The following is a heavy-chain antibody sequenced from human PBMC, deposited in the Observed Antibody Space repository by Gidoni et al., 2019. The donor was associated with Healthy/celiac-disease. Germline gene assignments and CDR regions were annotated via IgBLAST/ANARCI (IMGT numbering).Heavy chain of an antibody. J-gene: IGHJ6*02. D-gene: IGHD3-3*01. CDR1: GGSISRYY. Sequence: QVQLQESGPGLVKPSEPLSLTCTVSGGSISRYYCSWLRQPPGKGLEWIGYIYYSGSTNYNPSLKSRVTISVDTSKNQFSLKLSSVTAADTAVYYCARDSRGYDFWSGYYYYYYGMDVWGQGTTVTVSS. CDR2: IYYSGST. V-gene: IGHV4-59*01. CDR3: ARDSRGYDFWSGYYYYYYGMDV.